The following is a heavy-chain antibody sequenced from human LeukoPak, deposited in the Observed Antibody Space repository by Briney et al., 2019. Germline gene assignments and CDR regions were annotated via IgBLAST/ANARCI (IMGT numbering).Heavy chain of an antibody. Sequence: ASVKVFCKASGYTFTSYDINWVRQATGQGLEWMGWMDPNSGNTGYAQKFQGRVTITRNTSISTAYMELSSLRSEDTAVYYCARASGYYGSDWFDPWGQGTLVTVSS. D-gene: IGHD3-10*01. J-gene: IGHJ5*02. CDR2: MDPNSGNT. CDR3: ARASGYYGSDWFDP. V-gene: IGHV1-8*03. CDR1: GYTFTSYD.